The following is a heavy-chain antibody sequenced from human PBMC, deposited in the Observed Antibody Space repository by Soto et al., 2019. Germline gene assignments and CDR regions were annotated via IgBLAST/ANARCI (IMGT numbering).Heavy chain of an antibody. CDR2: IYHSGST. CDR1: GGSISSGGYS. V-gene: IGHV4-30-2*01. CDR3: ARGPDR. Sequence: QLRLQESGSGLVKPSQTLSLTCAVSGGSISSGGYSWSWIRQPPGKGLEWIGYIYHSGSTYYNPSLKSRVTISVDRSKNQFSLKLSSVTAAVTAVYYCARGPDRWGQGTLVTGSS. J-gene: IGHJ5*02.